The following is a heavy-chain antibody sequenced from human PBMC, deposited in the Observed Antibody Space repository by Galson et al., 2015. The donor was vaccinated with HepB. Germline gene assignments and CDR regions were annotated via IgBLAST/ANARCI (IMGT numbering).Heavy chain of an antibody. CDR2: ISHDESDK. V-gene: IGHV3-30*02. CDR1: GFTFSSYG. CDR3: AKDFWAVRPRGEAPSDY. D-gene: IGHD3-10*01. Sequence: SLRLSCAASGFTFSSYGMNWVRQAPGNGLEWVAFISHDESDKSYADSVKGRLTISRDNSKNTLYLQMSSLRLEDTAVYYCAKDFWAVRPRGEAPSDYWGQGTLVTVSS. J-gene: IGHJ4*02.